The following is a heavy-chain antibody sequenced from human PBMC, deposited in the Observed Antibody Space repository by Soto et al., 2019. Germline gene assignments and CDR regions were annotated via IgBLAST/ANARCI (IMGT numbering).Heavy chain of an antibody. J-gene: IGHJ4*02. V-gene: IGHV3-7*03. CDR2: IKQDGSEK. D-gene: IGHD3-22*01. CDR1: GFIFSNYT. Sequence: GGSLRLSCAASGFIFSNYTMHWVRQAPGKGLEWVANIKQDGSEKYYVDSVKGRFTISRDNAKNSLYLQMNSLRAEDTAVYYCARESRVTMIVVVIPPDYWGQGTLVTVS. CDR3: ARESRVTMIVVVIPPDY.